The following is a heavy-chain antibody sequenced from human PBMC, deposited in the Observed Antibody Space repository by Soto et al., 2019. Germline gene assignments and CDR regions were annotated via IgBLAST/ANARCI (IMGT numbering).Heavy chain of an antibody. V-gene: IGHV1-2*02. CDR1: GYTFTGYY. CDR3: ARGDYSSCWYGLFDY. D-gene: IGHD6-19*01. Sequence: ASVKVSCKASGYTFTGYYMHWVRQAPGQGLEWMGWINPNSGGTNYAQKFQGRVTMTRDTSISTAYMELSRLRSDDTAVYYCARGDYSSCWYGLFDYWGQGTLVTVSS. J-gene: IGHJ4*02. CDR2: INPNSGGT.